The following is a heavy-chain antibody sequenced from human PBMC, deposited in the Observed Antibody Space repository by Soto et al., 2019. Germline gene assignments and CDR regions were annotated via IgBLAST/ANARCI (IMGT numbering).Heavy chain of an antibody. Sequence: EVQLVESGGGLIQPGGSLRLSCAGSGLIVSSNCLTWVRQAPGKGLECVSITCSGGTTYYADSVRGRFTISSDNSKNTLYLQMNSLRAEDTAVYYCAGRLATAASLDYWGQGTLVTFSS. V-gene: IGHV3-53*01. CDR2: TCSGGTT. CDR1: GLIVSSNC. J-gene: IGHJ4*02. CDR3: AGRLATAASLDY. D-gene: IGHD3-16*01.